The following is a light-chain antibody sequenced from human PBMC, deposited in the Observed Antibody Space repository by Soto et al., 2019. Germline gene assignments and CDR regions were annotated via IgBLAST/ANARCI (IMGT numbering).Light chain of an antibody. V-gene: IGKV1-5*01. CDR2: DAS. Sequence: DIQMTQSPSTLSASVGDRVTITCRASQSISGWLAWYRQKPGKAPNLLIYDASSLESGVPSRFSGSGSGTEFTLTISSLQPDDFATYYCQQYNSYSFGQGTKV. CDR3: QQYNSYS. CDR1: QSISGW. J-gene: IGKJ1*01.